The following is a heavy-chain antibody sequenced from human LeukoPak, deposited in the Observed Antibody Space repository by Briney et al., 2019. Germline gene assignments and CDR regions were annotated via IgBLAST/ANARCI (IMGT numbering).Heavy chain of an antibody. J-gene: IGHJ4*02. CDR3: ARHRTIYYDNSGYWV. D-gene: IGHD3-22*01. CDR2: IYYSGST. Sequence: SETLSLTCTVSGGSISSYYWSWIRQPPGKGLEWIGSIYYSGSTYYNPSLKSRVTISVDTSKNQFSLKLSSVTAADTAVYYCARHRTIYYDNSGYWVWGQGTLVTVSS. CDR1: GGSISSYY. V-gene: IGHV4-59*05.